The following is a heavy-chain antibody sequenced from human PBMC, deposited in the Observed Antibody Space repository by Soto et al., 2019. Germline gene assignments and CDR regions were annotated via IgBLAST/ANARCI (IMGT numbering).Heavy chain of an antibody. V-gene: IGHV1-18*01. CDR1: GYTFSTYG. J-gene: IGHJ3*01. CDR3: ARVKVPAAILGAFDL. Sequence: QVQLVQSGAEMKKPGASVKVSCKASGYTFSTYGITWVRQAPGQGLDWMGWINPFKGDTNSAARFQDRVTMTTVTSTRPAYMEVRRRRSDDTAVYYCARVKVPAAILGAFDLWGQGTLVTVSS. D-gene: IGHD2-2*02. CDR2: INPFKGDT.